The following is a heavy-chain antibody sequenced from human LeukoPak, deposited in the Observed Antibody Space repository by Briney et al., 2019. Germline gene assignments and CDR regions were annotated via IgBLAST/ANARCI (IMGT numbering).Heavy chain of an antibody. D-gene: IGHD3-22*01. CDR3: ARNYDSSGTLLN. Sequence: SETLSLTCTVSGGSISSYYWSWIRQPPGKGLEWIGYIYYSGSTNYNPSLESRVTISVDTSKNQFSLKLSSVTAADTAVYYCARNYDSSGTLLNWGQGTLVTVSS. CDR2: IYYSGST. CDR1: GGSISSYY. V-gene: IGHV4-59*08. J-gene: IGHJ4*02.